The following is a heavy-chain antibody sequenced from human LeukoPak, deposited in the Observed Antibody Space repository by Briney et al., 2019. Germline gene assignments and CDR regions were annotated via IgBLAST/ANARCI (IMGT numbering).Heavy chain of an antibody. V-gene: IGHV3-21*01. CDR3: ARDVAVTGFDY. CDR2: ISSSSSYI. J-gene: IGHJ4*02. Sequence: GGSLRLSWAASGFTFSSYSMNWVRQAPGKGLEWVSSISSSSSYIYYADSVKGRLTISRDNAKNSLYLQMNSLRVEDTAVYYCARDVAVTGFDYWGQRTLVTVSS. CDR1: GFTFSSYS. D-gene: IGHD6-19*01.